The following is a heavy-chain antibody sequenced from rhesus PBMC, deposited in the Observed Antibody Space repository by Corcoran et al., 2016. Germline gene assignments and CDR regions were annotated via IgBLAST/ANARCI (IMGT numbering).Heavy chain of an antibody. CDR1: GFTFSSYG. V-gene: IGHV3-54*02. CDR3: ARGLQWVQLPLDY. Sequence: EVQLVRSGGGLVQSGGSLRPSCVASGFTFSSYGMHGGRQAPGTGLEWVAVISYDGSKTYYADSVKDRFTISRDNSKNMLYLQMNNLNLEDTAVYYCARGLQWVQLPLDYWGQGVLVTVSS. J-gene: IGHJ4*01. D-gene: IGHD5-24*01. CDR2: ISYDGSKT.